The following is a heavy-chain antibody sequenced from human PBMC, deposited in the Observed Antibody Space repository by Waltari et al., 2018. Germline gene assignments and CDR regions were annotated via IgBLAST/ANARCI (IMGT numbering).Heavy chain of an antibody. V-gene: IGHV1-18*04. CDR1: GFTFSKHG. J-gene: IGHJ5*02. D-gene: IGHD3-9*01. CDR3: AREEPPYDIMRRDTWFDP. CDR2: ISAYNADT. Sequence: QVQLVQSAGEVKKPGASVKVSCKASGFTFSKHGISWVRQAPGQGLEWLGWISAYNADTTYAQSLQGRITMTTDTSTSTAYMELRNLRSDDTAVYFCAREEPPYDIMRRDTWFDPWGQGTLITVSS.